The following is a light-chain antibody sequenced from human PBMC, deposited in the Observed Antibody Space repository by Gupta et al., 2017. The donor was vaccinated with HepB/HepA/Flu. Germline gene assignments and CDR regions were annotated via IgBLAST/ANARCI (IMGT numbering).Light chain of an antibody. Sequence: EIVLTQSPGTLSLSPGERATLSCRASQSVSNNFLAWYQQKPGQAPRLLFYTASSRATGIPDRFSGSGSGTDFTLTISRLEPEDFAVYYCQQEGSSPRTFGQGTKVEIK. CDR3: QQEGSSPRT. J-gene: IGKJ1*01. CDR1: QSVSNNF. CDR2: TAS. V-gene: IGKV3-20*01.